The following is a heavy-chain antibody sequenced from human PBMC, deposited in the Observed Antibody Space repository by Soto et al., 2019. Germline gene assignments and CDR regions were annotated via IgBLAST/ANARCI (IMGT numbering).Heavy chain of an antibody. CDR3: ARDVMSIGPRSYSGAWYGGFDP. V-gene: IGHV3-23*01. Sequence: EVQLLESGGGLVQPGGSLRLSCAASGFTFSSHVMSWVRQAPGKGLEWVSAASARNTNTYYADSVRGRFTISRDNSKSTVHLQLHSLRVEDTAVYHCARDVMSIGPRSYSGAWYGGFDPWGQGTLVVVPS. D-gene: IGHD6-19*01. CDR2: ASARNTNT. J-gene: IGHJ5*02. CDR1: GFTFSSHV.